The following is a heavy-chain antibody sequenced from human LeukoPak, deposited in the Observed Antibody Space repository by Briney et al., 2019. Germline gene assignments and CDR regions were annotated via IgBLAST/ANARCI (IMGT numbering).Heavy chain of an antibody. Sequence: SETLSLTCTVSGGFINIYYWSWIRQPAGKGLEWIGRVYTSGITNYNPSLKSRITMSVDTSKNQFSLKLTSVTAADTAVYYCERHNGFDRGYYYYMDVWGKGTTVTVSS. J-gene: IGHJ6*03. D-gene: IGHD3-9*01. V-gene: IGHV4-4*07. CDR1: GGFINIYY. CDR2: VYTSGIT. CDR3: ERHNGFDRGYYYYMDV.